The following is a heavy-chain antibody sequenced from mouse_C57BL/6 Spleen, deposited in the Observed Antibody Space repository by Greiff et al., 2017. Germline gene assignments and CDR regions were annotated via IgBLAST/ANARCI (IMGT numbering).Heavy chain of an antibody. CDR2: INPNNGGT. V-gene: IGHV1-26*01. Sequence: EVQLQQSGPELVKPGASVKISCKASGYTFTDYYMNWVKQSHGKSLEWIGDINPNNGGTSYNQKFKGKATLTVEKSSSTAYMELRSLTSEDAAVYYCARDPSYGYDPDYFDYWGQGTTLTVSS. CDR1: GYTFTDYY. D-gene: IGHD2-9*01. J-gene: IGHJ2*01. CDR3: ARDPSYGYDPDYFDY.